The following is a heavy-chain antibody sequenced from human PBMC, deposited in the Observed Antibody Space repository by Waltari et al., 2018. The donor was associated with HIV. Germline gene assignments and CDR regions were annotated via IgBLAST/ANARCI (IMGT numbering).Heavy chain of an antibody. CDR2: INPNSGGT. V-gene: IGHV1-2*02. D-gene: IGHD6-13*01. CDR3: ARVKTGYSSWPINRWFDP. Sequence: QVQLVQSGAEVKKPGASVKVSCKASGYTFTGYYMHWVRQATGQGLEWMGWINPNSGGTNYAQKFQGRVTMTRDTSISTAYMELSRLRSDDTAVYYCARVKTGYSSWPINRWFDPWGQGTLVTVSS. CDR1: GYTFTGYY. J-gene: IGHJ5*02.